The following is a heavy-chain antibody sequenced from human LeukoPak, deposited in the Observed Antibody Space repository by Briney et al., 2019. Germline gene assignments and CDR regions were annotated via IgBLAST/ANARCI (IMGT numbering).Heavy chain of an antibody. CDR3: ARDSHDYSIPIQGFDP. CDR2: ISSSGSTI. V-gene: IGHV3-48*03. D-gene: IGHD4-11*01. CDR1: GFTFSSYE. J-gene: IGHJ5*02. Sequence: PGGSLRLSCAASGFTFSSYEMNWVRQAPGKGLEWVSYISSSGSTIYYADSVKGRFTISRDNAKNSLYLQMNSLRAEDTAVYHCARDSHDYSIPIQGFDPWGQGTLVTVSS.